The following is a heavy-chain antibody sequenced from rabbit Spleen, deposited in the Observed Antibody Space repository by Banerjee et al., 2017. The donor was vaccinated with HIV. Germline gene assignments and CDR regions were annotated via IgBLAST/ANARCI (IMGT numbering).Heavy chain of an antibody. CDR2: IAAGSGDTT. CDR3: ARDLDGVIGWNFGW. D-gene: IGHD1-1*01. Sequence: QSLEESGGDLVKPGASLTLTCTASGVSFTTNQYMCWVRQAPGKGLEWIACIAAGSGDTTYYANWAKGRFTISKTSSTTVTLQMTSLTAADTATYFCARDLDGVIGWNFGWWGPGTLVTVS. V-gene: IGHV1S40*01. CDR1: GVSFTTNQY. J-gene: IGHJ4*01.